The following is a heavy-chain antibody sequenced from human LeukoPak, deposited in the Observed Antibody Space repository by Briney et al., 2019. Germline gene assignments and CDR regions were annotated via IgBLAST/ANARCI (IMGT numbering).Heavy chain of an antibody. CDR3: ARDRLLEDRDYHYYYYMDV. CDR1: GFTFSSYG. V-gene: IGHV3-30*03. D-gene: IGHD1-1*01. J-gene: IGHJ6*03. CDR2: ISYDGSNK. Sequence: GGSLRLSCAASGFTFSSYGMHWVRQAPGKGLEWVAVISYDGSNKYYADSVKGRFTISRDNSKNTLYLQMNSLRAEDTAVYYCARDRLLEDRDYHYYYYMDVWGIGTTVTVSS.